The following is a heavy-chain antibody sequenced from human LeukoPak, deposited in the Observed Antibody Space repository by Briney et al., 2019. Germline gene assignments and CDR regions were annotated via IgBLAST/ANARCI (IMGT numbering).Heavy chain of an antibody. J-gene: IGHJ4*02. CDR2: IFYSGST. Sequence: SETLSLTCTVSGGSISNSDYYWGWIRQPPGKGLECIGSIFYSGSTYYNPSLKSRVTISVDTSKNQFSLKLSSVTAADTAVYYCARDLSSTSSGTIGLLFDYWGQGTLVTVSS. V-gene: IGHV4-39*07. CDR3: ARDLSSTSSGTIGLLFDY. D-gene: IGHD3-10*01. CDR1: GGSISNSDYY.